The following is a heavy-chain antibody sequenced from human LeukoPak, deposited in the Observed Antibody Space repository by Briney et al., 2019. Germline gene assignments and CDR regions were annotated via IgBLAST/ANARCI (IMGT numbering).Heavy chain of an antibody. CDR2: IIPIFGTA. D-gene: IGHD6-19*01. J-gene: IGHJ4*02. Sequence: ASVKVSCKASGGTFSSYAISWVRQAPGQGLEWMGGIIPIFGTANCAQKFQGRVTITADESTSTAYMELSSLRSEDTAVYYCARVGIAVAGEEDYWGQGTLVTVSS. CDR3: ARVGIAVAGEEDY. V-gene: IGHV1-69*13. CDR1: GGTFSSYA.